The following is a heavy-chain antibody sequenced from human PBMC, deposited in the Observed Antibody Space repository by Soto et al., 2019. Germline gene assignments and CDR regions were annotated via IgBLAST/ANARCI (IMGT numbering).Heavy chain of an antibody. CDR3: AKETSRYDFWSGYYYYYGMDV. CDR2: ISNDGSNE. Sequence: QVQLVESGGGVVQPGGSLRLSCGASGFTFIAYAMHWVRQAPGEGLEWVAVISNDGSNEEFADSVKGRFTISRDNSKNTEYLQMNSLRAEDTAVYFCAKETSRYDFWSGYYYYYGMDVWGQGTTVTVSS. J-gene: IGHJ6*02. V-gene: IGHV3-30*18. CDR1: GFTFIAYA. D-gene: IGHD3-3*01.